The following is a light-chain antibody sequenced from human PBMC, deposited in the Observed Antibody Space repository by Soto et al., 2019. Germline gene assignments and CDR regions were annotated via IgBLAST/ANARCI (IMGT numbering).Light chain of an antibody. Sequence: EIVLTQSPGTLSLSPGERATLSCRASQSVTSNSLAWYQHKLGQAPRLLIYDASSRATGIPDRFSGSGSGTDFTLTISRLEPEDFAVYFCQQFGTSPGTFGPGIKVDMK. CDR1: QSVTSNS. CDR2: DAS. CDR3: QQFGTSPGT. J-gene: IGKJ3*01. V-gene: IGKV3-20*01.